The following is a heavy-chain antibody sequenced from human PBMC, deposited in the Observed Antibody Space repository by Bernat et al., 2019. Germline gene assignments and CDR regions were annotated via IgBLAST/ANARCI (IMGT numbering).Heavy chain of an antibody. CDR3: ARDQAAAPQDYYGMDV. CDR1: GGSISSGGYY. J-gene: IGHJ6*02. Sequence: QVHLQESGPGLVKPSQTLSLTCTVSGGSISSGGYYWSWIRQHPGKGLEWIGYIYYSGSTYYNPSLKSRVTISVDTSKNQFSLKLSSVTAADTAVYYCARDQAAAPQDYYGMDVWGQGTTVTVSS. D-gene: IGHD6-13*01. CDR2: IYYSGST. V-gene: IGHV4-31*03.